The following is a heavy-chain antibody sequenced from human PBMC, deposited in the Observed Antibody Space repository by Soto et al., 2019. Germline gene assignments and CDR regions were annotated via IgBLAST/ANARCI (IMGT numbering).Heavy chain of an antibody. D-gene: IGHD4-17*01. Sequence: GGSLRLACAASGFTFSSYAMHWVRQAPGKGLEWVAVISYDGSNKYYADSVKGRFTISRDNSKNTLYLQMNSLRAEDTAVYYCARDDYGGKGPAPQPSYSFDYCGQAPLVTVSS. CDR1: GFTFSSYA. CDR3: ARDDYGGKGPAPQPSYSFDY. J-gene: IGHJ4*02. CDR2: ISYDGSNK. V-gene: IGHV3-30-3*01.